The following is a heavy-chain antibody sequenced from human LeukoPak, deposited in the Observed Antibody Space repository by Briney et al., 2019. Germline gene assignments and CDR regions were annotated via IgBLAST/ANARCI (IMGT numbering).Heavy chain of an antibody. Sequence: GGSLRLSCLTSGFTLSTNAMSWVRQAPGKGLEWISGISGSGASTYYADSVKGRFTISRDDSKNTLYLQMNSLRGDDTAVYYCAKDVGKWESLHFFDYWGQGTLVTVSS. CDR2: ISGSGAST. CDR3: AKDVGKWESLHFFDY. D-gene: IGHD1-26*01. J-gene: IGHJ4*02. CDR1: GFTLSTNA. V-gene: IGHV3-23*01.